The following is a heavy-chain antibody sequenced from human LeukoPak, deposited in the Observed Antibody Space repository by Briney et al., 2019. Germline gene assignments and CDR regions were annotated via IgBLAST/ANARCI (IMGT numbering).Heavy chain of an antibody. Sequence: PGGSLRLSCAASGFTFSSYSMNWVRQAPGKGLEWVSSISSSSSYKYYADSVKGRFTISRDNAKNSLYLQMNSLRAEDTAVYYCAREPPTDRWLQINSFFDYWGQGTLVTVSS. CDR1: GFTFSSYS. J-gene: IGHJ4*02. CDR2: ISSSSSYK. D-gene: IGHD5-24*01. CDR3: AREPPTDRWLQINSFFDY. V-gene: IGHV3-21*01.